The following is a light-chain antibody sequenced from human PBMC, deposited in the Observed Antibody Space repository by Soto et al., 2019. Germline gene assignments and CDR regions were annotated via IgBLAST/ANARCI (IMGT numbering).Light chain of an antibody. J-gene: IGKJ1*01. Sequence: ELVLTQSPGTLSLSPGERETLSCRASQTVGSSFLAWFQHKPGQAPRLLIYGASTRATGIPDRFSGSGSGTDFTLTISRLEPEDFAVYYCHQYGSSQTVGQGTKVDIK. CDR1: QTVGSSF. CDR3: HQYGSSQT. CDR2: GAS. V-gene: IGKV3-20*01.